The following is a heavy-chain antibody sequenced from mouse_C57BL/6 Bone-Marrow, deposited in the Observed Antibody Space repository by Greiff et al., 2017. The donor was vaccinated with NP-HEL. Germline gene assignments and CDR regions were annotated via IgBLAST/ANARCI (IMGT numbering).Heavy chain of an antibody. CDR1: GYTFTGNW. CDR2: IIPGSGNT. Sequence: QVQLQQSGAELMKPGASVKLSCKATGYTFTGNWIEWVKQRPGHGLEWIGEIIPGSGNTYYNERFKGKATFTADTSSNTAYLQLRSLTTEDSAIYYGAWDCYGGSYFDYWGRGTSLTVSA. J-gene: IGHJ2*03. CDR3: AWDCYGGSYFDY. V-gene: IGHV1-9*01. D-gene: IGHD1-1*01.